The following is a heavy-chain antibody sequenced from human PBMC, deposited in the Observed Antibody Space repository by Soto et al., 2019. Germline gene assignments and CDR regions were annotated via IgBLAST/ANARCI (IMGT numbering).Heavy chain of an antibody. CDR2: ISYDGSNK. CDR3: AKDIGTPDYDFWSGRRFGGPYYYGMDV. Sequence: GGSLRLCCAASGFTFSSYGMHGVRQDPGKGLEWVAVISYDGSNKYYADSVKGRFTISRDNSKNTLYLQMNSLRAEDTAVYYCAKDIGTPDYDFWSGRRFGGPYYYGMDVWGQGTTVTVSS. J-gene: IGHJ6*02. D-gene: IGHD3-3*01. V-gene: IGHV3-30*18. CDR1: GFTFSSYG.